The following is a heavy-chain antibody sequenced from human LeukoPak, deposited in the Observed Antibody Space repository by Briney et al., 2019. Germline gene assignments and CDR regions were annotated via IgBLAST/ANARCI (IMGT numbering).Heavy chain of an antibody. CDR3: ARFGSGWHYFDY. J-gene: IGHJ4*02. CDR1: GGSISSSSYY. Sequence: PSETLSLTCTVSGGSISSSSYYWGWIRQPPGKGLEWIGSIYYSGSTNYNPSLKSRVTISVDTSKNQFSLKLSSVTAADTAVYYCARFGSGWHYFDYWGQGTLVTVSS. V-gene: IGHV4-39*07. D-gene: IGHD6-19*01. CDR2: IYYSGST.